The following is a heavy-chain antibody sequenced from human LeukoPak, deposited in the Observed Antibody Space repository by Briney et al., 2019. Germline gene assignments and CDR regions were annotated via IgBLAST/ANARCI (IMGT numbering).Heavy chain of an antibody. D-gene: IGHD3-22*01. CDR2: IYYSGST. J-gene: IGHJ4*02. CDR3: ARANYYDSSGYYYFDS. V-gene: IGHV4-31*03. CDR1: GGSISSSFYY. Sequence: SETLSLTCTVSGGSISSSFYYWGWIRQHPGKGLEWIGYIYYSGSTYYHPSLKSRVTISVDTSKNQFSLKLSSVTAADTAVYYCARANYYDSSGYYYFDSWGQGTLVTVSS.